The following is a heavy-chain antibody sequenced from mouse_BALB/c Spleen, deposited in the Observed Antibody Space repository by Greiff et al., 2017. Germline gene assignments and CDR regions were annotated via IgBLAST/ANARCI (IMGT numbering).Heavy chain of an antibody. Sequence: QVQLKQSGAELVRPGTSVKVSCKASGYAFTNYLIEWVKQRPGQGLEWIGVINPGSGGTNYNEKFKGKATLTADKSSSTAYMQLSSLTSDDSAVYFCARDDGYYLDYWGQGTTLTVSS. J-gene: IGHJ2*01. CDR2: INPGSGGT. D-gene: IGHD2-3*01. CDR1: GYAFTNYL. CDR3: ARDDGYYLDY. V-gene: IGHV1-54*01.